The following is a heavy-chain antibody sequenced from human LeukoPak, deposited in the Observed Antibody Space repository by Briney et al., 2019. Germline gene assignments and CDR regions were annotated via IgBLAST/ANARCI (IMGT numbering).Heavy chain of an antibody. J-gene: IGHJ4*02. V-gene: IGHV4-34*01. D-gene: IGHD6-19*01. Sequence: PSETLSLTCAVSGVAFSNYYWSWVRQSPRQGLEWIGEINHSGYTNYNPSLKSRVTMSIDTSKNQFSLLLTSATAADAGVYYCTRAVAGHPDWGQGTLVTVSS. CDR1: GVAFSNYY. CDR3: TRAVAGHPD. CDR2: INHSGYT.